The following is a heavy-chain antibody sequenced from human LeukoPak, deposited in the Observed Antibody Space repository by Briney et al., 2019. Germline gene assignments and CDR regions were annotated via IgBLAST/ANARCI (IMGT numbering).Heavy chain of an antibody. D-gene: IGHD6-13*01. J-gene: IGHJ5*02. Sequence: RASVKVSCKASGYTFTSYGISWVRQAAGQGLEWMGWISAYNGNTNYAQKLQGRVTMTTDTSTSTAYMELRSLRSDDTAVYYCARDRLPGIAAAGTPWGQGTLVTVSS. CDR2: ISAYNGNT. CDR1: GYTFTSYG. CDR3: ARDRLPGIAAAGTP. V-gene: IGHV1-18*01.